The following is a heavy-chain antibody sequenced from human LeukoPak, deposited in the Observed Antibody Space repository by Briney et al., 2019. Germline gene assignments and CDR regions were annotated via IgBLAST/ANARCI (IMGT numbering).Heavy chain of an antibody. J-gene: IGHJ5*02. CDR1: GFTFSTYG. V-gene: IGHV3-33*01. CDR3: ARDRGYCSGGSCYSEWFDP. Sequence: GRSLRLSCAASGFTFSTYGMHWVRQAPGQGLEWVAVIWYDGSNKYYADSVKGRFTISRDNSKNTLYLQMNSLRAEDTAVYYCARDRGYCSGGSCYSEWFDPWGQGTLVTVSS. D-gene: IGHD2-15*01. CDR2: IWYDGSNK.